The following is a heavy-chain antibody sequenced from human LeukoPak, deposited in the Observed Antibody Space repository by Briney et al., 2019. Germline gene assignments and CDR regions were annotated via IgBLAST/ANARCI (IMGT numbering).Heavy chain of an antibody. CDR1: GFTFSSYW. Sequence: GGSLRLSCAASGFTFSSYWMHWVRQAPGKGLVWVSRINSDGSSTSYADSVKGRFTISRDNAKNTLYLQMNSLRVEDTAVYYCAKDVGTAALFVFYFDLWGRGARVTVSS. D-gene: IGHD6-6*01. J-gene: IGHJ2*01. CDR2: INSDGSST. CDR3: AKDVGTAALFVFYFDL. V-gene: IGHV3-74*01.